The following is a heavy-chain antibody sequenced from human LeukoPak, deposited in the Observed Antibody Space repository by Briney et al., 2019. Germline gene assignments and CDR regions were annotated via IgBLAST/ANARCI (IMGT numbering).Heavy chain of an antibody. Sequence: ASVKVSCKASGYTFIDYYIHWVRQAPGQGLEWMGWVNPNRGDTNYAQMFQGRVTMTTNTSISTAYMDLTRVTSGDTAVYYCARGTSWGHYWGQGTLLTVSS. V-gene: IGHV1-2*02. CDR1: GYTFIDYY. CDR3: ARGTSWGHY. J-gene: IGHJ4*02. CDR2: VNPNRGDT. D-gene: IGHD3-16*01.